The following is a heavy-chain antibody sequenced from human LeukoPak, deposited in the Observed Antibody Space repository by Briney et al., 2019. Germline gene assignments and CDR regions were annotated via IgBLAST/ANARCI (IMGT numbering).Heavy chain of an antibody. CDR3: AREGVGYSYGHGYFDY. Sequence: GGSLRLSCAASGFTFSSYAMHWVRQAPGKGLEWVAVISYDGSNKYYADSVKGRFTISRDNSKNTLYLQMNSLRAEDTAVYYCAREGVGYSYGHGYFDYWGQGTLVTVSS. CDR1: GFTFSSYA. D-gene: IGHD5-18*01. J-gene: IGHJ4*02. CDR2: ISYDGSNK. V-gene: IGHV3-30-3*01.